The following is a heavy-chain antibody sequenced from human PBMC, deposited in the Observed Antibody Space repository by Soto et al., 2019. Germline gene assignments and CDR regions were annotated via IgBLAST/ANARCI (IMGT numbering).Heavy chain of an antibody. V-gene: IGHV4-59*01. CDR2: IYYTGTT. D-gene: IGHD2-15*01. Sequence: SETLSLTCTVSGGSISNYYWSWIRQPPGKRLEWIGYIYYTGTTDYNPSLKSRVTISVDTSKNQFSLKLISVTAADTAVYYCARVGYCNGGGCAKDYWGQGTLVTVSS. CDR3: ARVGYCNGGGCAKDY. CDR1: GGSISNYY. J-gene: IGHJ4*01.